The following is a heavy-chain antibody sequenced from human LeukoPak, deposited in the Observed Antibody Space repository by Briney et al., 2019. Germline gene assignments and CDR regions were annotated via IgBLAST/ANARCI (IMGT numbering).Heavy chain of an antibody. CDR1: GGSFSGYY. CDR3: ARGVIPYYDYVWGRALGYYFDY. CDR2: INHSGST. J-gene: IGHJ4*02. Sequence: PSETLSLTSAVYGGSFSGYYWSWIRQPPGKGLEWIGEINHSGSTNYNPSLKSRVTISVDTSKNQFSLKLSSVTAADTAVYYCARGVIPYYDYVWGRALGYYFDYWGQGTLVTVSS. D-gene: IGHD3-16*01. V-gene: IGHV4-34*01.